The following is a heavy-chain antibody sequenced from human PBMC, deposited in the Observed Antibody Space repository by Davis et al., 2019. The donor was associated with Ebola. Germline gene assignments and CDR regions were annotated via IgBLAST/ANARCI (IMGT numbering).Heavy chain of an antibody. CDR3: ARGPPFYETSGSYDW. Sequence: ESLKLSCAASGFTFSDYYMSWIRQPPGKGLEWIGSTFYSGSPNYNPSLKSRVTLSVDTSKNQFSLRLSSVSPADTAVYYCARGPPFYETSGSYDWWGQGALVTVSS. J-gene: IGHJ4*02. CDR2: TFYSGSP. D-gene: IGHD2/OR15-2a*01. CDR1: GFTFSDYY. V-gene: IGHV4-34*01.